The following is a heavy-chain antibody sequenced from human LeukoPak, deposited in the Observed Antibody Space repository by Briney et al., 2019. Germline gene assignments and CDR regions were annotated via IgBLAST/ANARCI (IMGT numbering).Heavy chain of an antibody. Sequence: ASVKVSCKASGYTFTSYGISWVRQAPGQGLEWMGWISAYNGNTNYAQKLQGRVTMTTDTSTSTAYMELRSLRSDDTAVYYCARDDYYDSSGYYKFWGQGTLVTVSS. J-gene: IGHJ4*02. CDR3: ARDDYYDSSGYYKF. D-gene: IGHD3-22*01. CDR2: ISAYNGNT. V-gene: IGHV1-18*01. CDR1: GYTFTSYG.